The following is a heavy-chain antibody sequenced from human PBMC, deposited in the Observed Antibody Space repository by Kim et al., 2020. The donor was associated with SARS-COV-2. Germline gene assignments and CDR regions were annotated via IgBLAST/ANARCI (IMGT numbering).Heavy chain of an antibody. V-gene: IGHV1-8*01. Sequence: ASVKVSCKASGYTFTNYDINWVRQATGQGLEWMGWVNPKSGNSGYTQKFQGRVTMTTNTSISTAYLELSSLTSEDTAVYYCARGTPRYSSSWLQVDYWGQVTLLTVSS. CDR1: GYTFTNYD. CDR3: ARGTPRYSSSWLQVDY. D-gene: IGHD6-13*01. J-gene: IGHJ4*02. CDR2: VNPKSGNS.